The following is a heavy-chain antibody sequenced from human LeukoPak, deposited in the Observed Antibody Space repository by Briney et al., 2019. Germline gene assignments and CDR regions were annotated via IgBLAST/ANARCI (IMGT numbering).Heavy chain of an antibody. CDR1: GGSISSYY. CDR2: IYYSGST. CDR3: ARGETYSSSWYWSDP. J-gene: IGHJ5*02. D-gene: IGHD6-13*01. Sequence: SETLSLTCTVSGGSISSYYWSWIRQPPGKGLEWIGYIYYSGSTNYNPSLKSRVTISVDTSKNQFPLKLSSVTAADTAVYYCARGETYSSSWYWSDPWGQGTLVTVSS. V-gene: IGHV4-59*01.